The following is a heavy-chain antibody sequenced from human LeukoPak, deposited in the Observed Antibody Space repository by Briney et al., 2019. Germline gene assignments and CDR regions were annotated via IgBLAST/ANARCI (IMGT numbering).Heavy chain of an antibody. CDR2: INQDGSGE. Sequence: GGSLRLSCAASGFIFSSYWMSWVRQAPVKGLEWVANINQDGSGEYYLDSVKGRFTISRDNAKNSLYLQMNRLRAEDTAVYYCASDSHPWGQGTMVTVSS. J-gene: IGHJ3*01. CDR1: GFIFSSYW. V-gene: IGHV3-7*01. CDR3: ASDSHP.